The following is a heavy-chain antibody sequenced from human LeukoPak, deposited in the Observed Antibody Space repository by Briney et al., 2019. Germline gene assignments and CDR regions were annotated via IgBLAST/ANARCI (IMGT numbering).Heavy chain of an antibody. V-gene: IGHV3-23*01. CDR1: GFTFSTYD. D-gene: IGHD5-18*01. CDR2: ISGSGGST. J-gene: IGHJ4*02. Sequence: GGSLRLSCVASGFTFSTYDMTWIRHVPGKGLEWVSAISGSGGSTYYADSVKGRFTISRDNSKNTLYLQMNSLRAEDTAVYYCAKDRGGYSYGYLGTDYWGQGTLVTVSS. CDR3: AKDRGGYSYGYLGTDY.